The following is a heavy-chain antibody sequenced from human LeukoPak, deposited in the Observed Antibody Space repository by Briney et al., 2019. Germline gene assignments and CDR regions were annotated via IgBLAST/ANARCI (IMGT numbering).Heavy chain of an antibody. Sequence: PGGSLRLSCAASAFTVSNDYMNWVRQAPGKGLQWVSIIYIAGSTYYADSVKGRFTISRDNSKNTLYLQMDSLRAEDTAVYYCARADTPYYFDSWGQGTLVTVSS. D-gene: IGHD2-2*02. CDR2: IYIAGST. V-gene: IGHV3-53*01. CDR3: ARADTPYYFDS. CDR1: AFTVSNDY. J-gene: IGHJ4*02.